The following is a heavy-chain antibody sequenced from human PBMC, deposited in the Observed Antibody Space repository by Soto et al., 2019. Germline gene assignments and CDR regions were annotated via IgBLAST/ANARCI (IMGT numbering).Heavy chain of an antibody. J-gene: IGHJ4*02. CDR2: VNPILSMS. CDR3: ASSYGSGYRAFDY. V-gene: IGHV1-69*02. D-gene: IGHD3-10*01. Sequence: QVQLVQSGAEVKRPGSSVKVSCKASGDTFNFYSINWVRQAPGVGLEWVGRVNPILSMSNYAQRFQGRVTMTLDKSTGTAYMELRRLRSEDTAIYYCASSYGSGYRAFDYWGQGALVTVSS. CDR1: GDTFNFYS.